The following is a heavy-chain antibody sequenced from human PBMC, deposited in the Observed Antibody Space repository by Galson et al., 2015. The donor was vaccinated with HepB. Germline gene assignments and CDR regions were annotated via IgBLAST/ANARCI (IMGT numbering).Heavy chain of an antibody. J-gene: IGHJ6*03. V-gene: IGHV4-31*03. D-gene: IGHD6-25*01. CDR3: ASTPPGGVAALPLYMDV. CDR2: IYYSGST. CDR1: GGSISSGGYY. Sequence: LSLTCTVSGGSISSGGYYWSWIRQHPGKGLEWIGYIYYSGSTYYNPSLKSRVTISVDTSKNQSSLKLSSVTAADTAVYYCASTPPGGVAALPLYMDVWGKWTTVAVS.